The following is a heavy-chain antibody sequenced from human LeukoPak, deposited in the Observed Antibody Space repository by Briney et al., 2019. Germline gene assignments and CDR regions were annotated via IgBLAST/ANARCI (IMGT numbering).Heavy chain of an antibody. CDR2: IKSDGSNI. Sequence: GGPLRLSCAASGFTFSSYWMHWVRQAPGKGLVWVSRIKSDGSNIAYADSVKGRFTISRDNAKNTLYLQMNSLRVEDTAVYYCVRGRIVVVPAAIGGYFDYWGQGTLVTVSS. CDR1: GFTFSSYW. V-gene: IGHV3-74*01. J-gene: IGHJ4*02. D-gene: IGHD2-2*02. CDR3: VRGRIVVVPAAIGGYFDY.